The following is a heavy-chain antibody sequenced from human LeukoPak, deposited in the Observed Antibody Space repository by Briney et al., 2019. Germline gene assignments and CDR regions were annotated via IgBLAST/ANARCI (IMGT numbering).Heavy chain of an antibody. Sequence: ASVKVSCKASGYTFTSYYMHWVRQAPGQGLEWMGIINPSGGSTSYAQKFQGRVTMTRDTSISTAYMELSRLRSDDTAVYYCARGLRGTAISYYYYYMDVWGKGTTVTVSS. CDR1: GYTFTSYY. V-gene: IGHV1-46*01. CDR2: INPSGGST. J-gene: IGHJ6*03. CDR3: ARGLRGTAISYYYYYMDV. D-gene: IGHD5-18*01.